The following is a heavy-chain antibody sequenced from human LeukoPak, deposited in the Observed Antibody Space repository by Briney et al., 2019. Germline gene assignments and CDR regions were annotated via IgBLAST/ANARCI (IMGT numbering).Heavy chain of an antibody. D-gene: IGHD6-13*01. J-gene: IGHJ3*02. CDR2: ISGSGGST. Sequence: PGGSLRLSCEASGLTFSSYAMSWVRQASGKELEWVSGISGSGGSTYYTDSVKGRFTTSRDNSKNTLYLQMNSLRAEDTAVYYCAKDSRVTRSYSSSWPDAFDIWGQGTMVTVSS. V-gene: IGHV3-23*01. CDR3: AKDSRVTRSYSSSWPDAFDI. CDR1: GLTFSSYA.